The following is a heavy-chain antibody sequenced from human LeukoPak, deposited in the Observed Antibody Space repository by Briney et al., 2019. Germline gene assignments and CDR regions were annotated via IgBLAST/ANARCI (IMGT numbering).Heavy chain of an antibody. Sequence: ESLKISCKHSEYSFPNYCIGWVRQMPGKGLEWMGIIYPDDSDTRYSPSFQGQVTISADKSISTAYLQWSSLKAPDTAMYYCAIGRGGQQLGDYWGQGTLVTVSS. CDR2: IYPDDSDT. CDR1: EYSFPNYC. D-gene: IGHD6-13*01. V-gene: IGHV5-51*01. CDR3: AIGRGGQQLGDY. J-gene: IGHJ4*02.